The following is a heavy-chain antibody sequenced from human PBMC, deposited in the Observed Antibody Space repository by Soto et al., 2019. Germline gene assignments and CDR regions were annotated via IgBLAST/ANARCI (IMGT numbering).Heavy chain of an antibody. CDR3: IVDPDWFDP. CDR2: IKSKPDGATT. J-gene: IGHJ5*02. V-gene: IGHV3-15*01. CDR1: GFIFSNAW. D-gene: IGHD2-15*01. Sequence: GGSLRLSCTTSGFIFSNAWMSWVRQAPGKGLEWVGRIKSKPDGATTDYAAPVNGRFTISRDDSKNTVFLQMNSLKTEDTAVYHCIVDPDWFDPWGQGTLVTVSS.